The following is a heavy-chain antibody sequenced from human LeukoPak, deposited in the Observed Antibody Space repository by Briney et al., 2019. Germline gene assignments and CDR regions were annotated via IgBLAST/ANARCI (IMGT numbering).Heavy chain of an antibody. CDR3: ARHYPSTMVPHY. D-gene: IGHD3-10*01. J-gene: IGHJ4*02. Sequence: SDTLPLTCTVCHGSISSYYWSWIRQPPGKGLDWIGCIYFSGSTNYSPSLKSRVTISVDTSKNQFSLKLSSVAAADTAVYYCARHYPSTMVPHYWGQGTLVTVSS. CDR1: HGSISSYY. V-gene: IGHV4-59*08. CDR2: IYFSGST.